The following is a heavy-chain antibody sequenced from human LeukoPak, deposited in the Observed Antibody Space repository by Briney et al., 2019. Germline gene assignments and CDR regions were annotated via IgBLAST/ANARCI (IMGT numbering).Heavy chain of an antibody. D-gene: IGHD5/OR15-5a*01. V-gene: IGHV4-59*01. CDR2: ISYSEST. Sequence: SETLSLTCTVSGGSISSFYWSWIRQPPGKGLEYIGYISYSESTSYNPSLKSRVTISVDTSKNQFSLKLTSVTAADTAVYYCARDKGLPQAFDIWGQGTMVTVSS. CDR3: ARDKGLPQAFDI. CDR1: GGSISSFY. J-gene: IGHJ3*02.